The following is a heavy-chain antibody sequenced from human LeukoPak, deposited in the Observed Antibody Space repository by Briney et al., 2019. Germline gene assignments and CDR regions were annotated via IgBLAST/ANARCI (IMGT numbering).Heavy chain of an antibody. CDR3: ARNLWFGESSDAFDM. D-gene: IGHD3-10*01. CDR2: INPKSGGT. CDR1: GYSFTGHY. V-gene: IGHV1-2*02. J-gene: IGHJ3*02. Sequence: GASVKVSCKASGYSFTGHYTHWVRQAPGQGLEWMGWINPKSGGTNYAQKFQGRVTMTRDTSISTAYMDMSSLRSDDTAVYYCARNLWFGESSDAFDMWGQGTMVTVSS.